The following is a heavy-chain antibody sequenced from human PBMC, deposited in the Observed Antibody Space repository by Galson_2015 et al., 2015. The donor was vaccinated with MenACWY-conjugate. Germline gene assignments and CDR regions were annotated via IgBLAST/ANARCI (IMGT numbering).Heavy chain of an antibody. CDR3: ARQGGWKFDY. D-gene: IGHD1-1*01. J-gene: IGHJ4*02. Sequence: QSGAEVKKPGESLKISCTASGYSFTTYWIGWVRQMPGKGLEWMGIIYPGDSDTRYSPSFQGQVTFSADKSINTAYLQWSGLKASDTALYYCARQGGWKFDYWGQGTLVTVSS. V-gene: IGHV5-51*01. CDR1: GYSFTTYW. CDR2: IYPGDSDT.